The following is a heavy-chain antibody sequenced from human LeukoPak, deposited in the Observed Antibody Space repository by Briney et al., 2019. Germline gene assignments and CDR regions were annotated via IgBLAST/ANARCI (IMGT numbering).Heavy chain of an antibody. CDR3: AKAGYCSGGSCYYYGVDV. V-gene: IGHV3-30*18. Sequence: AGGSLRLSCAASGFTFSSYGMHWLRQAPGKGLEGVAVISYDGSNKYYADSVKGRFTISRDNSKNTLYLQMNSLRAEDTAVYYCAKAGYCSGGSCYYYGVDVWGQGTTVTVSS. CDR1: GFTFSSYG. CDR2: ISYDGSNK. J-gene: IGHJ6*02. D-gene: IGHD2-15*01.